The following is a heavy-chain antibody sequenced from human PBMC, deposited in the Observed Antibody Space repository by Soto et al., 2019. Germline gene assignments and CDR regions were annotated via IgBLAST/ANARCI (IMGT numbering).Heavy chain of an antibody. D-gene: IGHD2-21*02. J-gene: IGHJ4*02. Sequence: QVQLVQSGAEEKKPGASVKVSCKASGYTFTSSAMHWVRQAPGQRLEWMGWINAGNGNTKYSQKLQGRVTITRDTPASTAYMELSRLRSEDTAVYYCASSIVVVTALDYWGQGTLVTVSS. CDR1: GYTFTSSA. CDR2: INAGNGNT. CDR3: ASSIVVVTALDY. V-gene: IGHV1-3*05.